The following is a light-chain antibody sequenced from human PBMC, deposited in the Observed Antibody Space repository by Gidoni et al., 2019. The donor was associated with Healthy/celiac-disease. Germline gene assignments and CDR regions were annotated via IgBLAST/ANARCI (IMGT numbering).Light chain of an antibody. Sequence: DIVMTQSPDSLAVSLGERATINCKSSQSVLYRSNNKNYLAWYKQKPGQPHKLPIYWASTRESGVPDRFSGCGSGTDFALTISSLQAEDVAVYYCQQYYSTPRTFGQXTKVEIK. CDR2: WAS. J-gene: IGKJ1*01. CDR1: QSVLYRSNNKNY. CDR3: QQYYSTPRT. V-gene: IGKV4-1*01.